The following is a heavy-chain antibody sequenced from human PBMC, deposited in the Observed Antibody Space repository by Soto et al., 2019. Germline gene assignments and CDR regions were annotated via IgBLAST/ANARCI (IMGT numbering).Heavy chain of an antibody. CDR1: GYTFTSYG. V-gene: IGHV1-18*01. CDR3: ARWRIAAAGTDNWFDP. Sequence: QVQLVQSGAEVKKPGASVKVSCKASGYTFTSYGISWVRQAPGQGLEWMGWISAYNGNTNYAQKLQGRVTMTTDTSTSKAYMGLRSLRSDDTAVYYCARWRIAAAGTDNWFDPWGQGTLVTVSS. J-gene: IGHJ5*02. D-gene: IGHD6-13*01. CDR2: ISAYNGNT.